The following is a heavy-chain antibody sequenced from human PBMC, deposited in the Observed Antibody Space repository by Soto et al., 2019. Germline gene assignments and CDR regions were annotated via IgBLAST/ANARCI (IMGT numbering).Heavy chain of an antibody. J-gene: IGHJ4*02. Sequence: QVRLVESGGGLVKPGGSLRLSCAASGFSFNVYWMAWVRQAPGKGLEWVSTSENFYMNTYYADSVKGRFTITRDNANGLIYLQMDSLRTDDTGVYYCARENWGKGDYWGPGAVVTVSS. CDR1: GFSFNVYW. CDR2: SENFYMNT. V-gene: IGHV3-11*01. CDR3: ARENWGKGDY. D-gene: IGHD7-27*01.